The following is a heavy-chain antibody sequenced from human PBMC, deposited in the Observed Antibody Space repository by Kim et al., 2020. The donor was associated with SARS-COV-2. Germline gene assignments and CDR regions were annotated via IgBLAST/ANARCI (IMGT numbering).Heavy chain of an antibody. CDR3: ARDIVVVPAAMPGAWFDP. CDR2: ISGSGGST. Sequence: GGSLRLSCAASGFTFSSYAMSWVRQAPGKGLEWVSAISGSGGSTYYADSVKGRFTISRDNSKNTLYLQMNSLRAEDTAVYYCARDIVVVPAAMPGAWFDPWGQGTLVTVSS. CDR1: GFTFSSYA. D-gene: IGHD2-2*01. J-gene: IGHJ5*02. V-gene: IGHV3-23*01.